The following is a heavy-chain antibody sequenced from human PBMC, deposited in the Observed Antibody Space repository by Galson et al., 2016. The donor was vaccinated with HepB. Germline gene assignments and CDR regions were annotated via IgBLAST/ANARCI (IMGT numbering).Heavy chain of an antibody. J-gene: IGHJ4*02. CDR3: ARIRGAPGTVDYFDY. D-gene: IGHD6-13*01. CDR2: IDWDDDE. V-gene: IGHV2-70*11. Sequence: PALVTPTQTLTLTCTFSGFSLTTGGMSLNWIRQPPGRALEWLARIDWDDDEYYTTSLKTRLSISKDTSKNQVVLTMTNMDPVDTATYFCARIRGAPGTVDYFDYWGQGILVTVSS. CDR1: GFSLTTGGMS.